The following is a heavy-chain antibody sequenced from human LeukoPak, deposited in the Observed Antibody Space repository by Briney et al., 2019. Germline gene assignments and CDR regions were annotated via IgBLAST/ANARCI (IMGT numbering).Heavy chain of an antibody. Sequence: ASVKVSCKASGATFSSYAISWVRQAPGQGLEWMGGIIPIFGTANYAQKFQGRVTITADESTSTAYMELSSLRSEDTAVYYCARDDNKGQLWLEFDYWGQGTLVTVSS. CDR3: ARDDNKGQLWLEFDY. D-gene: IGHD5-18*01. CDR2: IIPIFGTA. V-gene: IGHV1-69*01. J-gene: IGHJ4*02. CDR1: GATFSSYA.